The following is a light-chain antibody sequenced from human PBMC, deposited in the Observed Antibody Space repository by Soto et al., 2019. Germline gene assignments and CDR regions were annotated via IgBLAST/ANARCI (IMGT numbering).Light chain of an antibody. J-gene: IGKJ1*01. Sequence: EIVLTQSPGTLSLSPGERATLSCRASHSVNRFLAWFQQKPGQVPRLLIYGASNRATGIPDRFSGSGSETDFTLTITRLEPEDVAVYYCHHYVGAPWAFGQGTKVENK. CDR2: GAS. CDR3: HHYVGAPWA. CDR1: HSVNRF. V-gene: IGKV3-20*01.